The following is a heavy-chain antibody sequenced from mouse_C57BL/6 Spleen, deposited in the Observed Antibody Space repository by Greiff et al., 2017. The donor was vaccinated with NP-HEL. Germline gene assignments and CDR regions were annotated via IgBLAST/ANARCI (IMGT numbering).Heavy chain of an antibody. CDR1: GYTFTSYW. D-gene: IGHD1-1*01. CDR2: IHPNSGST. V-gene: IGHV1-64*01. CDR3: ARSYGSSYVPFAY. Sequence: QVQLQQPGAELVKPGASVKLSCKASGYTFTSYWMHWVKQRPGQGLEWIGMIHPNSGSTNYNEKFKSKATLTVDKSSSTAYMQLSSLTSEDSAVYYCARSYGSSYVPFAYWGQGTLVTVSA. J-gene: IGHJ3*01.